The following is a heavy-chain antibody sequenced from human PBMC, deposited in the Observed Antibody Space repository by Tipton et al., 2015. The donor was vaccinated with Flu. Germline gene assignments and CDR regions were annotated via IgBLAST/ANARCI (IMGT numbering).Heavy chain of an antibody. J-gene: IGHJ4*02. CDR3: ATAGYCSGGACHTYFLDY. V-gene: IGHV3-30*03. Sequence: CAASGFTFFNYGMHWVRQAPGKGLDWVAFISYDGKTKYFADSMKGRLTISRDNSENTLFLQVNSLRVEDTAVYYCATAGYCSGGACHTYFLDYWGRGTLVTVSS. CDR1: GFTFFNYG. D-gene: IGHD2-15*01. CDR2: ISYDGKTK.